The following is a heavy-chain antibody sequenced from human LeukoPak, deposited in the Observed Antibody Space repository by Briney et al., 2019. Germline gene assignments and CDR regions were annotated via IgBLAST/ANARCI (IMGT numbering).Heavy chain of an antibody. CDR2: ISYTGST. J-gene: IGHJ3*02. Sequence: SETLSLTCTVSGGSISSGGYYWSWIRQPPGKGLEWIGYISYTGSTTYNPSLKSRVTISMDTSKNQFSLKLRSVTAADSAVYYCARSDYSGSGTYTEFDAFDIWGQGPMVTVSS. CDR3: ARSDYSGSGTYTEFDAFDI. V-gene: IGHV4-61*08. CDR1: GGSISSGGYY. D-gene: IGHD3-10*01.